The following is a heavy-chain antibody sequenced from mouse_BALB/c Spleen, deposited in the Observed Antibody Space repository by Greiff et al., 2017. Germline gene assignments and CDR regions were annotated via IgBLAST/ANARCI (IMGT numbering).Heavy chain of an antibody. J-gene: IGHJ4*01. CDR1: GFTFSDYY. D-gene: IGHD4-1*01. V-gene: IGHV5-4*02. CDR3: ASINWDGYAMDY. CDR2: ISDGGSYT. Sequence: EVQLVESGGGLVKPGGSLKLSCAASGFTFSDYYMYWVRQTPEKRLEWVATISDGGSYTYYPDSVKGRFTISRDNAKNNLYLQMSSLKSEDTAMYYCASINWDGYAMDYWGQGTSVTVSS.